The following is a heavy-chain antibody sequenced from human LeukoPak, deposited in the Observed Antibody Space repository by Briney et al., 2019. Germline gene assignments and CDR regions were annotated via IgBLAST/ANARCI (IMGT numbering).Heavy chain of an antibody. CDR3: ARGGEGYCSSTSCYDAFDI. V-gene: IGHV3-21*01. J-gene: IGHJ3*02. D-gene: IGHD2-2*01. CDR1: GFTFSSYG. CDR2: ISSSSSYI. Sequence: GGSLRLSCAASGFTFSSYGMNWVRQAPGKGLEWVSSISSSSSYIYYADSVKGRFTISRDNAKNSLYLQMNSLRAEDTAVYYCARGGEGYCSSTSCYDAFDIWGQGTMVTVSS.